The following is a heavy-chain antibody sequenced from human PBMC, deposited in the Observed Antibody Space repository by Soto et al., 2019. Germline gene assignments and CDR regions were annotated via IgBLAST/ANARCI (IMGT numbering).Heavy chain of an antibody. CDR2: IYHSGST. CDR1: GGSISSGGYS. Sequence: QLQLQESGSGLVKPSQTLSLTCAVSGGSISSGGYSWSWIRQPPGKGLEWIGYIYHSGSTYYNPSLKSRVTISVDRSKNQFSLKLSSVTAADTAVYYCARERVLWFGESPGFGYGMDVWGQGTTVTVSS. CDR3: ARERVLWFGESPGFGYGMDV. V-gene: IGHV4-30-2*01. D-gene: IGHD3-10*01. J-gene: IGHJ6*02.